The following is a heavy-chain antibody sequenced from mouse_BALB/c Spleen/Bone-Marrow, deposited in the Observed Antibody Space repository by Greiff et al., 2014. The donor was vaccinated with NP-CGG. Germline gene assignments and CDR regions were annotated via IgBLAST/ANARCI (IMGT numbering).Heavy chain of an antibody. CDR2: IYSGDGDT. D-gene: IGHD3-1*01. Sequence: VQLVESGAELVRPGSSVKISCKASGYAFSTYWMNWVKQRPGQGLEWIGQIYSGDGDTNYNGKLKGKATLTADRSSSTASMQLSSLTSEGSAVYFCARVGFSFDYWGQGTTLTVSS. CDR1: GYAFSTYW. CDR3: ARVGFSFDY. J-gene: IGHJ2*01. V-gene: IGHV1-80*01.